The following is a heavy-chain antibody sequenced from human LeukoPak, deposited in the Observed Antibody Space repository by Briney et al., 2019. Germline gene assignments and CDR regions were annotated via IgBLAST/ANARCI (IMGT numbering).Heavy chain of an antibody. CDR3: AKDTGSGWYFAPYYYYGMDV. V-gene: IGHV3-30*18. CDR2: ISYDGSNK. D-gene: IGHD6-19*01. CDR1: GFIFSDYD. Sequence: GGSLRLSCAASGFIFSDYDMHWVRQAPGKGLEWVAVISYDGSNKYYADSVKGRFTISRDNSKNTLYLQMNSLRAEDTAVYYCAKDTGSGWYFAPYYYYGMDVWGQGTTVTVSS. J-gene: IGHJ6*02.